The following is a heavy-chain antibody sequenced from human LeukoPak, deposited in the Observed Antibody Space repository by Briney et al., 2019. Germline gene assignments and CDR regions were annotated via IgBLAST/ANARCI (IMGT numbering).Heavy chain of an antibody. V-gene: IGHV4-4*07. D-gene: IGHD3-9*01. CDR3: ARCLSGPTYYYYYMDV. CDR2: IYASAST. Sequence: PSETLSLTCSVSGGSIKSYYWNWIRQPAGKGLEWIGRIYASASTNYSPSLRSRVTMSVDESKNQLSLRLSSATAADTAIYYCARCLSGPTYYYYYMDVWGKGTTVTVSS. CDR1: GGSIKSYY. J-gene: IGHJ6*03.